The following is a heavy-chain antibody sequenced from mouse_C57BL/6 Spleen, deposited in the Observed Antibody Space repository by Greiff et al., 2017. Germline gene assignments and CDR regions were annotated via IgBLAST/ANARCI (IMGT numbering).Heavy chain of an antibody. D-gene: IGHD2-3*01. CDR3: ARYAIYDGYSYAMDY. J-gene: IGHJ4*01. CDR2: IDPSDSET. CDR1: GYTFTSYW. Sequence: QVQLQHPGAELVRPGSSVKLSCKASGYTFTSYWMHWVKQRPIQGLEWIGNIDPSDSETHYNQKFKDKATLTVDKSSSTAYMQLSSLTSEDSAVYYCARYAIYDGYSYAMDYWGQGTSVTVSS. V-gene: IGHV1-52*01.